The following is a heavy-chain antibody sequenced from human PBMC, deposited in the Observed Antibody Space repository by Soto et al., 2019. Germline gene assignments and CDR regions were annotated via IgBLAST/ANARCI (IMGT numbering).Heavy chain of an antibody. CDR2: INPNSGGT. CDR1: GYTFTGYY. V-gene: IGHV1-2*04. D-gene: IGHD3-16*01. Sequence: QVQLVQSGAEVKKPGASVKVSCKASGYTFTGYYMHWVRQAPGQGLEWMGWINPNSGGTNYAQKFQGWVTMTRDTSISTAYMELSRLRSDDTAVYYCARGRLAARKHGAFDIWGQGTMVTVSS. CDR3: ARGRLAARKHGAFDI. J-gene: IGHJ3*02.